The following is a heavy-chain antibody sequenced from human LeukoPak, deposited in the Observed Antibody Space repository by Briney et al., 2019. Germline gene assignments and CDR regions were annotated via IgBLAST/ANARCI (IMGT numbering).Heavy chain of an antibody. V-gene: IGHV3-74*01. Sequence: GGSLRLSCAASGFTFSSYWMHWVRQAPGKGLVWVSRINSDGSSTSYADSVKGRFTTSRDNAKNTLYLQMNSLRAEDTAVYYCARGLIAVAGTLLVYWGQGTLVTVSS. CDR3: ARGLIAVAGTLLVY. D-gene: IGHD6-19*01. CDR1: GFTFSSYW. J-gene: IGHJ4*02. CDR2: INSDGSST.